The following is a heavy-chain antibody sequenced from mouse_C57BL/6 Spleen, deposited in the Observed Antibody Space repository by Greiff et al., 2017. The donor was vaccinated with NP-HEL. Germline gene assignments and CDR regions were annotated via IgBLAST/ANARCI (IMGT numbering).Heavy chain of an antibody. D-gene: IGHD1-1*01. J-gene: IGHJ2*01. V-gene: IGHV1-80*01. Sequence: QVQLKQSGAELVKPGASVKISCKASGYAFSSYWMNWVKQRPGKGLEWIGQIYPGDGDTNYNGKFKGKATLTADKSSSTAYMQLSSLTSEDSAVYFCARKDYYGSSPSFDWGQGTTLTVSS. CDR2: IYPGDGDT. CDR3: ARKDYYGSSPSFD. CDR1: GYAFSSYW.